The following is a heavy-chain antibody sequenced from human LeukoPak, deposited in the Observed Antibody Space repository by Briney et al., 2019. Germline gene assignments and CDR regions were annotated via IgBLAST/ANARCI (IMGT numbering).Heavy chain of an antibody. D-gene: IGHD6-13*01. CDR3: TAMSKYRSSWTTRRSMDYYGMDV. Sequence: PGGSLTLSCAASGFTVTHAWISCVRQAPGKGLQWVGRIKSITDGGTTDNAAPVKGRFTMSRDDSKNTLCLQMNSLKTEDTGVYYCTAMSKYRSSWTTRRSMDYYGMDVWGQGTTDTVSS. J-gene: IGHJ6*02. CDR2: IKSITDGGTT. V-gene: IGHV3-15*01. CDR1: GFTVTHAW.